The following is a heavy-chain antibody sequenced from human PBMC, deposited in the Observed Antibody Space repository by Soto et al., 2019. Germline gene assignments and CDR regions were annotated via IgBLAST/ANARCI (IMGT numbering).Heavy chain of an antibody. CDR2: TNPNSGNT. Sequence: GASVKVSCKASGYTFTSYDINWVRQATGQGLEWMGWTNPNSGNTGYAQKFQGRVTMTRNTSISTAYMELSSLRSEDTAVYYCARGAPYYYDSSGYPFDIWGQGTMVTVSS. CDR3: ARGAPYYYDSSGYPFDI. V-gene: IGHV1-8*01. J-gene: IGHJ3*02. CDR1: GYTFTSYD. D-gene: IGHD3-22*01.